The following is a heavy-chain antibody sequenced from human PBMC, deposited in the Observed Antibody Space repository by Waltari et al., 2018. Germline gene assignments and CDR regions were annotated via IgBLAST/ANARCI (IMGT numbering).Heavy chain of an antibody. CDR3: ARGIAGDSYYYFDS. Sequence: EVQVVESGGGLVKPGGSLRLSCGGSGFSSRFYGMNWVRQAPGKGLEWVSSVSSSSTYTYYADSVKGRFSISRDNAKNSLYLQMDSLRADDTALYYCARGIAGDSYYYFDSWGQGTLVTVSS. J-gene: IGHJ4*02. D-gene: IGHD2-21*02. CDR1: GFSSRFYG. CDR2: VSSSSTYT. V-gene: IGHV3-21*01.